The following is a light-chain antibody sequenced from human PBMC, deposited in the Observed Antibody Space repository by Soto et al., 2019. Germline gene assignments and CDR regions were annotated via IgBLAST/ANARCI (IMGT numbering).Light chain of an antibody. CDR3: QPSYSTPPT. Sequence: DIQMTQSPSSLSASVGDRVTITCRASQSISSYLNWYQQKPGKAPKLLIYAASSLQSGVPSRFSGRGSGTDFTLTISSLQPEDFATYYCQPSYSTPPTFGQGTKVEIK. J-gene: IGKJ1*01. CDR1: QSISSY. CDR2: AAS. V-gene: IGKV1-39*01.